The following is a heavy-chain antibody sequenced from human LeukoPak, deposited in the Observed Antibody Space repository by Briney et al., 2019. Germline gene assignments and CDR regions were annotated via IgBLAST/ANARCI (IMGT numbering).Heavy chain of an antibody. Sequence: GGSLRLSCAASGFTFNRDWTAWVRQAPGKGLEWVANIKEDGSEKNYVDSVKGRFTISGDNAVNSVYLQMNDLRAEDTGVYYCATKEPSTSGWSYWGQGTLVTVSS. D-gene: IGHD6-19*01. V-gene: IGHV3-7*01. CDR3: ATKEPSTSGWSY. CDR1: GFTFNRDW. J-gene: IGHJ4*02. CDR2: IKEDGSEK.